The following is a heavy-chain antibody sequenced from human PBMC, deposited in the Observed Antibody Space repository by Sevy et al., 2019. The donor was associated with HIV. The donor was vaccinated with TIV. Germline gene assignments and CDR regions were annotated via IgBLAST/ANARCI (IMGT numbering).Heavy chain of an antibody. CDR3: AQRRGQQLGLFDP. D-gene: IGHD6-13*01. J-gene: IGHJ5*02. V-gene: IGHV3-23*01. Sequence: GGSLRLSCAASGFTFSSYAMSWVRQAPGKGLEWVSAISGSGGSTYYADSVKGRFTISRDNSKNTLYLQMNSQRAEDTAVYYCAQRRGQQLGLFDPWGQGTLVTVSS. CDR1: GFTFSSYA. CDR2: ISGSGGST.